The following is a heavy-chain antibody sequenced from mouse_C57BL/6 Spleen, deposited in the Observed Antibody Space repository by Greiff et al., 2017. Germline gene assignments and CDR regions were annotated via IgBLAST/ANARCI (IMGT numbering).Heavy chain of an antibody. CDR1: GYTFTDYE. Sequence: QVQLQQSGAELVRPGASVTLSCKASGYTFTDYEMHWVKQTPVHGLEWIGAIDPETGGTAYNQKFKGKAILTADNSSSTAYMELRSLTSEDSAVYYCTRSPNYAMDYWGQGTSVTVSS. CDR2: IDPETGGT. J-gene: IGHJ4*01. CDR3: TRSPNYAMDY. V-gene: IGHV1-15*01.